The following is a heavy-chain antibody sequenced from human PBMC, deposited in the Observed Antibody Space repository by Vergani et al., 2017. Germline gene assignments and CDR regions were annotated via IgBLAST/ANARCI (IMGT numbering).Heavy chain of an antibody. D-gene: IGHD2-2*01. CDR3: ATKKYQLLYWFDP. V-gene: IGHV4-39*01. Sequence: QLQLQESGPGLVKPSETLSLTCTVSGGSISSSSYYWGWIRQPPGKGLEWIGSIYYSGSTYYNPSLKSRVTISVDTSKNQLSLKLSSVTAADTAVYYCATKKYQLLYWFDPWGQGTLVTVSS. CDR2: IYYSGST. CDR1: GGSISSSSYY. J-gene: IGHJ5*02.